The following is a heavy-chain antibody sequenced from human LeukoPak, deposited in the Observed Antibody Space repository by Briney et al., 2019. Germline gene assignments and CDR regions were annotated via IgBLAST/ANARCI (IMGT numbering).Heavy chain of an antibody. CDR1: GGSISSGGYS. D-gene: IGHD2-2*01. Sequence: SETLSLTCAVSGGSISSGGYSWSWIRQPPGKGLEWIGYIYHSGSTYYNPSLKSRVTISVDTSKNQFSLKLSSVTAADTAVYYCARAGRHCSGTSCYLNWFDPWGQGTLVTVSS. V-gene: IGHV4-30-2*05. J-gene: IGHJ5*02. CDR2: IYHSGST. CDR3: ARAGRHCSGTSCYLNWFDP.